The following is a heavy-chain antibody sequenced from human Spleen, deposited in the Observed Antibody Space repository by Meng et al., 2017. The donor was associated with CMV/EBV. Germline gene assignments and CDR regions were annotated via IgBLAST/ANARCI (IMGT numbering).Heavy chain of an antibody. CDR3: ARDGYNSEAFDI. CDR2: IYYSGST. Sequence: GSLRLSCTVSGGSISSDTYYWGWIRQPPGKGLEWIGTIYYSGSTYYNPSLKSRVTISVDTSKNQFSLKVTSVTAADTAVYYCARDGYNSEAFDIWGQGTMVTVSS. D-gene: IGHD5-24*01. J-gene: IGHJ3*02. V-gene: IGHV4-39*01. CDR1: GGSISSDTYY.